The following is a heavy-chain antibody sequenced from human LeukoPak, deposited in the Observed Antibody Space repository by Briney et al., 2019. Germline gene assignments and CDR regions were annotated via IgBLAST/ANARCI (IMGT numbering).Heavy chain of an antibody. D-gene: IGHD6-13*01. Sequence: ASVKVSCKASGYTFTGYYMHWVRQAPGQGLEWMGWINPNSGGTNYAQKFQGRVTMTRDTSTSTVSMELSSLRSEDTAVYYCARDIGGRSWSTFDYWGQGTLVTVSS. V-gene: IGHV1-2*02. CDR2: INPNSGGT. J-gene: IGHJ4*02. CDR1: GYTFTGYY. CDR3: ARDIGGRSWSTFDY.